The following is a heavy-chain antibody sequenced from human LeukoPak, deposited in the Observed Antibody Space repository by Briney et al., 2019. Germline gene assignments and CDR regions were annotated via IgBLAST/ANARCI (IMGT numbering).Heavy chain of an antibody. V-gene: IGHV1-2*02. Sequence: GASVKVSCKASGYSFTDYHIHWVRQAPGQGLEWMGWISPNSGGTSYAQRFQGRVTMTWDTSINTVYMDLIMLRSDDTAVYYCARGKYCSGGECYSVRTSYNWFDPWGQGTVVTVSS. D-gene: IGHD2-15*01. J-gene: IGHJ5*02. CDR1: GYSFTDYH. CDR2: ISPNSGGT. CDR3: ARGKYCSGGECYSVRTSYNWFDP.